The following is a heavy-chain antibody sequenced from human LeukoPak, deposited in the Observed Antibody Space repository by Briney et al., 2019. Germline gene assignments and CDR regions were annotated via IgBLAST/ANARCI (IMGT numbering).Heavy chain of an antibody. CDR2: IYYSGST. CDR3: ANSANYGGNSGYFDY. CDR1: GGSISCSSYY. J-gene: IGHJ4*02. D-gene: IGHD4-23*01. Sequence: SETLSLTCTVSGGSISCSSYYWGWIRQPPGKGLEWIGSIYYSGSTYYNPSLKSRVSISVDTSKNQFSLKLSSVTAADTAVYYCANSANYGGNSGYFDYWGQGTLVTVSS. V-gene: IGHV4-39*01.